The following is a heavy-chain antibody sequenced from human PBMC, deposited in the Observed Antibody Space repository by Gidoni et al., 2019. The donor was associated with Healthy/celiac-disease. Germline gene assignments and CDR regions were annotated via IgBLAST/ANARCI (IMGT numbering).Heavy chain of an antibody. CDR1: GFTFRSYW. D-gene: IGHD3-10*01. J-gene: IGHJ5*02. V-gene: IGHV3-74*01. Sequence: VQLVESGGGLVQPGGSLRLSCAASGFTFRSYWMHWVRQAPGKGLVWVSRSNSDGSSTSYADSVKGRFTISRDNAKNTLYLQMNSLRAEDTAVYYCARDRGRALGNWFDPWGQGTLVTVSS. CDR3: ARDRGRALGNWFDP. CDR2: SNSDGSST.